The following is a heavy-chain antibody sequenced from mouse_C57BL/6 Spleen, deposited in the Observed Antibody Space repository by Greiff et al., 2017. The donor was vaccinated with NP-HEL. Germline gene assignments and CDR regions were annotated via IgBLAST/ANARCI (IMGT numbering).Heavy chain of an antibody. CDR2: ISDGGSYT. CDR1: GFTFSSYA. J-gene: IGHJ2*01. D-gene: IGHD2-4*01. CDR3: AREGDYDGDYFDY. Sequence: DVKLVESGGGLVKPGGSLKLSCAASGFTFSSYAMSWVRQTPEKRLEWVATISDGGSYTYYPDNVKGRFTISRDNAKNNLYLQMSHLKSEDTAMYYCAREGDYDGDYFDYWGQGTTLTVSS. V-gene: IGHV5-4*01.